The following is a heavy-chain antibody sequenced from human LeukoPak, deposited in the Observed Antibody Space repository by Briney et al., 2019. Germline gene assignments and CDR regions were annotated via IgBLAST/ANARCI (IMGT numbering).Heavy chain of an antibody. CDR2: IIPILGIA. Sequence: ASVKVSCKASGGTFSSYAISWVRQAPGQGLEWMGRIIPILGIANYAQKFQGRVTITADKSTSTAYMELSSLRSEDTAVYYCARDSGHYDSSGYPMGGYWGQGTLVTVSS. CDR3: ARDSGHYDSSGYPMGGY. CDR1: GGTFSSYA. V-gene: IGHV1-69*04. D-gene: IGHD3-22*01. J-gene: IGHJ4*02.